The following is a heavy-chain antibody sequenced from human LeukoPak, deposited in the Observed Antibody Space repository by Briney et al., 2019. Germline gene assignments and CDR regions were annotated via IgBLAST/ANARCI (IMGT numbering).Heavy chain of an antibody. D-gene: IGHD6-6*01. V-gene: IGHV3-49*03. CDR1: GFTFGDYA. Sequence: PGGSLRLSCTASGFTFGDYAMSWFRQAPGKGLEWVGFIRSKAYGGTTEYAASVKGRFTISRDDSKNSLYLQMNSLKTEDTAVYYCATNVDSSADWGQGTLVTVSS. CDR3: ATNVDSSAD. CDR2: IRSKAYGGTT. J-gene: IGHJ4*02.